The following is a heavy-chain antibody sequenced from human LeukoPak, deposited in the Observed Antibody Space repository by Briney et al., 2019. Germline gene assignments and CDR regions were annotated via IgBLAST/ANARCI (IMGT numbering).Heavy chain of an antibody. Sequence: ASVKVSCKASGYTFTSYGISWVRQAPGQGLEWMGWISAYNGNTNYAQKLQGRVTMTTDTSTSTAYMELRSLRSDDTAVYYCARAHYDFCSGSHSRFDPWGQGTLVTVSS. CDR3: ARAHYDFCSGSHSRFDP. CDR2: ISAYNGNT. D-gene: IGHD3-3*01. CDR1: GYTFTSYG. J-gene: IGHJ5*02. V-gene: IGHV1-18*01.